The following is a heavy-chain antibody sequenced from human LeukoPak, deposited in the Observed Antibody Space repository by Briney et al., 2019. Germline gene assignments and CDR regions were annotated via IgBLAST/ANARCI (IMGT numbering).Heavy chain of an antibody. V-gene: IGHV5-51*01. CDR3: ARQEYCSGGSCYTWFDP. CDR1: GYSITNYW. CDR2: IYPADSDI. D-gene: IGHD2-15*01. J-gene: IGHJ5*02. Sequence: GEALKISCKGSGYSITNYWIAWVRQMPGKGLEWMGIIYPADSDIRYSPSFQGQVTISADKSISTAYLQWSSLKASDTAMYYCARQEYCSGGSCYTWFDPWGQGTLVTVSS.